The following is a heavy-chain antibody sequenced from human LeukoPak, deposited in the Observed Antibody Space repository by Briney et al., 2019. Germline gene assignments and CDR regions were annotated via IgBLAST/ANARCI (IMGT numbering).Heavy chain of an antibody. J-gene: IGHJ4*02. Sequence: PGGSLRLSCAASGFTFSSYEMNWVRQAPGKGLEWVSVIYSGGSTYYADSVKGRFTISRDNSKNTLYLQMNSLRAEDTAVYYCARDSVAAAGTETDYWGQGTLVTVSS. V-gene: IGHV3-66*01. D-gene: IGHD6-13*01. CDR2: IYSGGST. CDR3: ARDSVAAAGTETDY. CDR1: GFTFSSYE.